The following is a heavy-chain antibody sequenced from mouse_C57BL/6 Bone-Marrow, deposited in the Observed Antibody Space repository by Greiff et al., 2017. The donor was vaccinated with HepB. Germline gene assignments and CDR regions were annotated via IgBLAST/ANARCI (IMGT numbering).Heavy chain of an antibody. CDR2: IRLKSVNYAT. CDR3: TAPLTVAWFAY. D-gene: IGHD6-1*01. J-gene: IGHJ3*01. V-gene: IGHV6-3*01. Sequence: EVKLMESGGGLVQPGGSMKLSCVASGFTFSNYWMTWVRQSPEQGLEWVAQIRLKSVNYATHYAESVKGRFTISRDVSTSSVYLQMNNLRAADTDTDYCTAPLTVAWFAYWGQGTRVTVSA. CDR1: GFTFSNYW.